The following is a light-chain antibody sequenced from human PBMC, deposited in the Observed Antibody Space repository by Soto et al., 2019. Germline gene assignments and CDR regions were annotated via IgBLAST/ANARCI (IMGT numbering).Light chain of an antibody. J-gene: IGKJ4*01. CDR3: QQSFGTPLT. V-gene: IGKV1-39*01. CDR2: TAS. Sequence: DIQMTQSPASLSASVGDRVTITCRASQNINKYLNWYQQKPGKAPNLLIYTASSLQVGFPSRFSGSGSGTDFTLTISSLQPEDFATYYCQQSFGTPLTFGGGTKVEIK. CDR1: QNINKY.